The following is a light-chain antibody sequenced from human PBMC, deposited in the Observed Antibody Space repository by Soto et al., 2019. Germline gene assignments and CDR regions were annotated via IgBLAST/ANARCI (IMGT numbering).Light chain of an antibody. CDR2: DVS. Sequence: QSALTQPASVSGSPGQSITISCTGTSSDVGAYTFVSWYQQHPDKVPKLMIFDVSRRPSGVSDRFSGSKSGNTASLTISGLHPEDEADYYCCSYTSSSTHVFGCGTKLTVL. CDR1: SSDVGAYTF. CDR3: CSYTSSSTHV. V-gene: IGLV2-14*03. J-gene: IGLJ1*01.